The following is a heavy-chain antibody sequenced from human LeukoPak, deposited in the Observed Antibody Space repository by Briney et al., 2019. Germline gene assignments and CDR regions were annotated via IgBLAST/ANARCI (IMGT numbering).Heavy chain of an antibody. V-gene: IGHV3-33*01. J-gene: IGHJ4*02. CDR3: ARDSSSNWAYAFDY. Sequence: PGRSLRLSCAASGFTFSSYGMHWVRQAPGKGLEWVAIIWYDGSNKHYADSVKGRIIISGDNSKNTLYLQMNSLRAEDTAVYYCARDSSSNWAYAFDYWGQGTLVTVSS. CDR2: IWYDGSNK. CDR1: GFTFSSYG. D-gene: IGHD4-11*01.